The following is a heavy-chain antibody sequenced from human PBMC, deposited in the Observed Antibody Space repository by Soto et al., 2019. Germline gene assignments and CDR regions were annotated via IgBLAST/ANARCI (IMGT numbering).Heavy chain of an antibody. J-gene: IGHJ4*02. CDR1: GGTFSSYA. CDR2: IIPIFGTA. Sequence: QVQLVQSGAEVKKPGSSVTVSCKASGGTFSSYAISWVRQAPGQGLEWMGGIIPIFGTANYAQKFQGRVTITADESTSTAYMELSSLRSEDTAVYYCARDRSAVVTRLFDYWGQGTLVTVSS. CDR3: ARDRSAVVTRLFDY. D-gene: IGHD2-21*02. V-gene: IGHV1-69*01.